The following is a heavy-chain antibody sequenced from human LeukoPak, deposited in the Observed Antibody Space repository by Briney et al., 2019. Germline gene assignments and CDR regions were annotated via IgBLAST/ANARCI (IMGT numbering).Heavy chain of an antibody. J-gene: IGHJ4*02. D-gene: IGHD1-26*01. CDR1: GFTFSSCA. CDR2: ISGSGGST. V-gene: IGHV3-23*01. CDR3: ARATHASIVGTYYFDY. Sequence: GGSLRLSCAASGFTFSSCAMSWVRLAPGKGLEWVSGISGSGGSTYYADAVKGRFTISRDNSKNTLYLQMNSLRAEDTAVYYCARATHASIVGTYYFDYWGQGTLVTVSS.